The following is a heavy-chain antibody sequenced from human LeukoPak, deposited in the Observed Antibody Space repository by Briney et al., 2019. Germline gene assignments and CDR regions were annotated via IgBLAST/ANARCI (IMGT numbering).Heavy chain of an antibody. Sequence: SETLSLTCTVSGGSISSSSYYWGWIRQPPGKGLEWIGSIYYSGSTYYNPSLKSRVTISVDTSKNQFSLKLSSVTAADTAVYYCARAGGGRQLVRGHYYYYYMDVWGKGTTVTVSS. V-gene: IGHV4-39*07. D-gene: IGHD6-6*01. CDR2: IYYSGST. J-gene: IGHJ6*03. CDR3: ARAGGGRQLVRGHYYYYYMDV. CDR1: GGSISSSSYY.